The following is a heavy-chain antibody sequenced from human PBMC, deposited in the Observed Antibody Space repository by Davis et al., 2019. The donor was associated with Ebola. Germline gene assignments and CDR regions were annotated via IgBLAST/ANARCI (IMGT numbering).Heavy chain of an antibody. D-gene: IGHD2-21*02. V-gene: IGHV1-69*06. Sequence: SVKVSCKASGGTFSSYALSWVRQAPGQGLEWMGGIIPIFGTANYAQKFQGRVTITADKSTSTAYMELSSLRSEDTAVYYCARGPEVSGDLDYWGQGTLVTVSS. CDR3: ARGPEVSGDLDY. CDR1: GGTFSSYA. J-gene: IGHJ4*02. CDR2: IIPIFGTA.